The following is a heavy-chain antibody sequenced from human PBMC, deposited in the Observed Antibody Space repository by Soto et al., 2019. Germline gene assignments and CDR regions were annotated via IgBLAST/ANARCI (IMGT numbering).Heavy chain of an antibody. CDR3: ARLTDLYIMFDF. J-gene: IGHJ4*02. D-gene: IGHD3-16*01. Sequence: SGPTLVNPTQTLTLTCTFSGFSLSTSEVGVGWIRQPPGKALEWLGIIYWDDDKRYSPLLNNRLTITTDTSKNQVVLTMTNMDSVDTATYYCARLTDLYIMFDFWGQGTQVTVSS. V-gene: IGHV2-5*02. CDR1: GFSLSTSEVG. CDR2: IYWDDDK.